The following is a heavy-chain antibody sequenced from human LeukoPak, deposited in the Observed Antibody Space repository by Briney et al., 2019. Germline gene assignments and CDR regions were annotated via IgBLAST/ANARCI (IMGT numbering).Heavy chain of an antibody. CDR1: GFTFSGYS. CDR2: ISSSSSTI. CDR3: ARDSGYYDSSGYYKD. Sequence: GGSLRLSCAASGFTFSGYSMNWVRQAPGKGLEWVSYISSSSSTIYYADSVKGRFTISRDNAKNSLYLQMNSLRAEDTAVYYCARDSGYYDSSGYYKDWGQGTLVTVSS. V-gene: IGHV3-48*04. D-gene: IGHD3-22*01. J-gene: IGHJ4*02.